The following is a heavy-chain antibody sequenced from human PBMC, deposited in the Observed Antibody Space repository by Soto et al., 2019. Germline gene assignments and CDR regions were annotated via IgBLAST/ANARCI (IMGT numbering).Heavy chain of an antibody. CDR2: INPNSGGT. V-gene: IGHV1-2*04. CDR1: GYTFTGYY. CDR3: ARATESTGDTDDAFDI. D-gene: IGHD7-27*01. Sequence: ASVKVSCKASGYTFTGYYMHWVRQAPGQGLEWMGWINPNSGGTNCAQKLQGWVTMTRDTSISTAYMELSRLRSDDTAVYYCARATESTGDTDDAFDIWGQGTMVAVSS. J-gene: IGHJ3*02.